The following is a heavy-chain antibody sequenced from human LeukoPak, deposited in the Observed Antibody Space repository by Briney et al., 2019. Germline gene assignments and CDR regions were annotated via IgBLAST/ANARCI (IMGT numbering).Heavy chain of an antibody. CDR3: AKVVLGYCSSPSCYRFDS. Sequence: GGSLRLSCAASGFTFSSYAMSWVRQAPGKGLEWVSAIGGSGGDTYYANSVKGRFTISRDNSKNTLDLQMNSLRAEDTAVYYCAKVVLGYCSSPSCYRFDSWGQGTLVTVSS. D-gene: IGHD2-2*01. CDR1: GFTFSSYA. CDR2: IGGSGGDT. J-gene: IGHJ5*01. V-gene: IGHV3-23*01.